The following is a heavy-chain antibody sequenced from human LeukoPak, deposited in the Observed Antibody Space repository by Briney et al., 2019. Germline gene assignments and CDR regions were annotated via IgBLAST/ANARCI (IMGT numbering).Heavy chain of an antibody. CDR2: IKHDGSDK. CDR3: ASALASVAGR. Sequence: GGSLRLSCAASGYNFKNYWMSWVRQAPGKGLEWVANIKHDGSDKYYADSVKGGFAISRDTAKSSLYTQLNSLTPDDTAVYFCASALASVAGRWGQGTL. V-gene: IGHV3-7*01. D-gene: IGHD6-19*01. CDR1: GYNFKNYW. J-gene: IGHJ4*02.